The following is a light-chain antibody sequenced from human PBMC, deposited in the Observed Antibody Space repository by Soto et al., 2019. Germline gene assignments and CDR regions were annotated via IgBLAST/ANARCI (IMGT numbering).Light chain of an antibody. J-gene: IGKJ4*01. Sequence: EIVLTQSPATLSLSPGERAALSCRASQSVSSHLAWYQQKPGQAPRLLIYDASNRATGIPARFSGSGSGTDFTLIISSLEPEYLAAYYCQQRSNWPLTFGGGTKVEIK. CDR2: DAS. CDR1: QSVSSH. V-gene: IGKV3-11*01. CDR3: QQRSNWPLT.